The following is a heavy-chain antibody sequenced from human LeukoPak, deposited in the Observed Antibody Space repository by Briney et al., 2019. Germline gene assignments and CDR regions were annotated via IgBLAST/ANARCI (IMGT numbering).Heavy chain of an antibody. CDR2: TYYRSKRYT. Sequence: SQTLSLTCAIPGDSVSSNSAAWNWIRQSPSRGLEWLGRTYYRSKRYTYYAVSVKGRITINSDTSKNQFSLQLNSVTPEDTAVYYCARGWGGNIDQWGEGTLVTVSS. J-gene: IGHJ5*02. CDR1: GDSVSSNSAA. V-gene: IGHV6-1*01. D-gene: IGHD7-27*01. CDR3: ARGWGGNIDQ.